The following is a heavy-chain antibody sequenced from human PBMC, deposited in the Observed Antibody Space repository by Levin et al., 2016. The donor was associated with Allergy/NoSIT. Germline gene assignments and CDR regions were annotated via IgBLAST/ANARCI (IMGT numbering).Heavy chain of an antibody. J-gene: IGHJ6*02. Sequence: GESLKISCAASGFTFSNYGMHWVRQAPGKGLEWVAVISYDGSSQYYADSVKGRFTISRDNSKNTLFLQMNSLRAEDTAVYYCAKDPGAMVRVNYYSGMDVWGQGTTVTVSS. CDR3: AKDPGAMVRVNYYSGMDV. V-gene: IGHV3-30*18. CDR2: ISYDGSSQ. D-gene: IGHD3-10*01. CDR1: GFTFSNYG.